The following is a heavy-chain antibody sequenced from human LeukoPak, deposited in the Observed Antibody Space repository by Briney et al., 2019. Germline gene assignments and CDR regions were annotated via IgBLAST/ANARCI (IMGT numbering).Heavy chain of an antibody. CDR1: GVAFSRFV. Sequence: CAYSGVAFSRFVVVWVRRAPGKGLEWVSLISAGGSTYYTDPVRGRFTMSRDNSKNTLYLQMNNLRAEDTALYYCAGNWNLDYWGQGALVTVSS. V-gene: IGHV3-23*01. D-gene: IGHD1-1*01. CDR3: AGNWNLDY. J-gene: IGHJ4*02. CDR2: ISAGGST.